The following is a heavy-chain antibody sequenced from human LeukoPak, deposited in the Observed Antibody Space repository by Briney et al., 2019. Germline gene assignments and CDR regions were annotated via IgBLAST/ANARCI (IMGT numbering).Heavy chain of an antibody. Sequence: ASVKVSCKASGGTFSSYEISWVRQAPGQGLEWMGGIIPMFGTAKYAQKFQGRVTITADETTRTAYMELRSLRSEDTAVYYCARVTGGRYCSTTSCYMRGWFDPWGQGTLVTVSS. CDR1: GGTFSSYE. CDR2: IIPMFGTA. V-gene: IGHV1-69*13. D-gene: IGHD2-2*02. CDR3: ARVTGGRYCSTTSCYMRGWFDP. J-gene: IGHJ5*02.